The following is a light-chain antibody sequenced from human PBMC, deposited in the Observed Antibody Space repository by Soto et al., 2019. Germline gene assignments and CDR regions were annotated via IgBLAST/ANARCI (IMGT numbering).Light chain of an antibody. V-gene: IGKV3-20*01. CDR2: DAF. Sequence: EIVLTQSPGTLSVSPGERATLSCRASESVTSSRLAWYQHKPGQAPRLLIYDAFSRATGIPDRFSGSGSGTDFTLTINRLESEDFAVYYCQQYGHSYTFGQGTKLEMK. CDR1: ESVTSSR. CDR3: QQYGHSYT. J-gene: IGKJ2*01.